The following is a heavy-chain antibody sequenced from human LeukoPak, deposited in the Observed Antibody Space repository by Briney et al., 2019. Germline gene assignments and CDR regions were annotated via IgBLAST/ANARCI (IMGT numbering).Heavy chain of an antibody. CDR3: ARGVETDCSSTSCSINWFDP. J-gene: IGHJ5*02. CDR2: ISSIGSTI. D-gene: IGHD2-2*01. CDR1: GFTFSSYE. Sequence: SGGSLRLSCAASGFTFSSYEMNWVRQAPGKGLEWVSYISSIGSTIYYADSVKGRFTISRDNAKNSLYLQMNSLRAEDTAVYYCARGVETDCSSTSCSINWFDPWGQGTLVTVSS. V-gene: IGHV3-48*03.